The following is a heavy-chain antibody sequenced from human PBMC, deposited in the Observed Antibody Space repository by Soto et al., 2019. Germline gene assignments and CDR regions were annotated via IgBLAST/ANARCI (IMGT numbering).Heavy chain of an antibody. V-gene: IGHV1-8*01. Sequence: QVQLVQSGGEVKEPGASVKVSCKASGYTFPSYDINWVRQATGQGVEWMGWMKPNSGNTGYAQKFQGRVTMTRNTSISTAYMELSSLRPENTDVYYCARGMGAVAGTGDDYWGQGTLVTVSS. D-gene: IGHD6-19*01. CDR3: ARGMGAVAGTGDDY. J-gene: IGHJ4*02. CDR2: MKPNSGNT. CDR1: GYTFPSYD.